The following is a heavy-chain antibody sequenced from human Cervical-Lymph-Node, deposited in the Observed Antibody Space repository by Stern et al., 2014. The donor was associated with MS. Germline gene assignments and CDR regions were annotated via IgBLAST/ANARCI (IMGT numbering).Heavy chain of an antibody. Sequence: EVQLVESGGGLVQPGGSLRLSCAASGFTFSSYWLHWVRQVPGKGLVWVSRITSDGSSTTYADSVKGRFTISRDNAKNTLYLQMNSLRVEDTAVYYCVRESSIGSYRTSDYWGQGTLVTVSS. CDR1: GFTFSSYW. CDR2: ITSDGSST. V-gene: IGHV3-74*01. D-gene: IGHD3-22*01. J-gene: IGHJ4*02. CDR3: VRESSIGSYRTSDY.